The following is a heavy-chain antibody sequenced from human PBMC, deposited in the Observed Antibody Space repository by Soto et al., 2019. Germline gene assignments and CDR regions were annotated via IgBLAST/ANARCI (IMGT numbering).Heavy chain of an antibody. Sequence: QVQLVQSGAEVKKPGSSVKVSCKASGGTFSSYTISWVRQAPGQGLEWMGRIIPILGIANDAQQFQGRVTISADKSTRTAYMEATSLRSGDTAVYYCARWTDRISWFDAFDIRGQGTMVTVAA. CDR2: IIPILGIA. CDR1: GGTFSSYT. CDR3: ARWTDRISWFDAFDI. J-gene: IGHJ3*02. D-gene: IGHD6-13*01. V-gene: IGHV1-69*02.